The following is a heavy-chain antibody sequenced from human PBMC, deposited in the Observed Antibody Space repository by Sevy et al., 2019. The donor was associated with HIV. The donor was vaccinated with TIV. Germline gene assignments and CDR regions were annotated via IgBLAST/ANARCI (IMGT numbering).Heavy chain of an antibody. V-gene: IGHV3-7*01. CDR3: ARGIYGSGSRLGLGY. CDR2: MRQDGGER. Sequence: GGSLRLSCAASGFTFSSYWMTWVRQAPGKGLELVANMRQDGGERYYVDSVKGRFTISRDNTKNSLYLQMNSLRAEDTAVYYCARGIYGSGSRLGLGYWGQGTLVTVSS. CDR1: GFTFSSYW. J-gene: IGHJ4*02. D-gene: IGHD3-10*01.